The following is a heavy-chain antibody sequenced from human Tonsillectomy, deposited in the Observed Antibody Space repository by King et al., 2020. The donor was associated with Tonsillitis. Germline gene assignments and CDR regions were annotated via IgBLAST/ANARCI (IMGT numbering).Heavy chain of an antibody. J-gene: IGHJ4*02. CDR2: ISSSGSTI. D-gene: IGHD3-10*01. V-gene: IGHV3-11*01. Sequence: QLVQSGGGLVKPGGSLRLSCAASGFTFSDYYMSWIRQAPGKGLEWVSYISSSGSTIYSADSVKGRFTISRDNAKNSLYLQMNSLRAEDTAVYYCARDRPASPYVLLWFGADYWGQGTLVTVSS. CDR3: ARDRPASPYVLLWFGADY. CDR1: GFTFSDYY.